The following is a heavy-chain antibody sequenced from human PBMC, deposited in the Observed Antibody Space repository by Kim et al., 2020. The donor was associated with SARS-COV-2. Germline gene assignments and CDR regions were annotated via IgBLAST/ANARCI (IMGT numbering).Heavy chain of an antibody. V-gene: IGHV3-21*01. Sequence: GGSLRLSCAASGFTFSTYSMNWVRQAPGKGLEWVSSISSRSSYIYHADSVKGRFTISRDNAKNSLFLQMNSLRAEDTAVYYCARDYGETASLFDYWGQGTLVTVSS. CDR2: ISSRSSYI. CDR3: ARDYGETASLFDY. CDR1: GFTFSTYS. J-gene: IGHJ4*02. D-gene: IGHD2-21*01.